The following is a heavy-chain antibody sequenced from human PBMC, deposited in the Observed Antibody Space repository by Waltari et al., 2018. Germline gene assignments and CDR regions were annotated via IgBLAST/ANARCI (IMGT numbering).Heavy chain of an antibody. D-gene: IGHD6-13*01. CDR2: LSWNSGSI. Sequence: EVQLVESGGGLVQPGRSLRLSCAASGFTFDDYAMHWVRPAPGKGLEWVSGLSWNSGSIGYADSVKGRFTISRDNAKNSLYLQMNSLRAEDTALYYCAKVGGAAAGTIYFDYWGQGTLVTVSS. V-gene: IGHV3-9*01. CDR1: GFTFDDYA. J-gene: IGHJ4*02. CDR3: AKVGGAAAGTIYFDY.